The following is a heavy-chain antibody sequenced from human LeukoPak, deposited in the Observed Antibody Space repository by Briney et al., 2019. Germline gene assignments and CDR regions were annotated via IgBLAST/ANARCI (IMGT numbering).Heavy chain of an antibody. Sequence: SETLSLTCAVSGGSISSYYWSWIRQPPGKGLEWIGYIYYSGSTNYNPSLKSRVTISVDTSKNQFSLKLSSVTAADTAVYYCARLYRATDAFDIWGQGTMVTVSS. D-gene: IGHD1-26*01. CDR3: ARLYRATDAFDI. CDR2: IYYSGST. CDR1: GGSISSYY. J-gene: IGHJ3*02. V-gene: IGHV4-59*08.